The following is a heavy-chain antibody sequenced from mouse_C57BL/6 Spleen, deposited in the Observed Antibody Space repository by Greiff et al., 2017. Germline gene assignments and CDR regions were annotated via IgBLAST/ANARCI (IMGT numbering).Heavy chain of an antibody. V-gene: IGHV1-58*01. D-gene: IGHD1-1*01. CDR3: ARDYGSSYGYFEV. J-gene: IGHJ1*03. CDR1: GYTFTSYG. CDR2: IYLGNGYT. Sequence: EVQLQQSGAELVRPGSSVKMSCKTSGYTFTSYGIHWVKQRPGQGLEWIGYIYLGNGYTEYNEKFKGKATLTSDTSSSTAYMQLSSLTSEDSAIYFCARDYGSSYGYFEVWGTGTTVTVSS.